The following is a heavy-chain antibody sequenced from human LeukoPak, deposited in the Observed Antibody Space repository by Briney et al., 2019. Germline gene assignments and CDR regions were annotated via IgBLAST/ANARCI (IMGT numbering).Heavy chain of an antibody. CDR2: INPNTGGT. V-gene: IGHV1-2*02. D-gene: IGHD1-14*01. J-gene: IGHJ4*02. CDR3: ASYPRYHNAPPFDY. CDR1: GYSFTGQD. Sequence: ASVKVSCEASGYSFTGQDMHWVRQAPGQGLEWMGWINPNTGGTNYAQKFQGRVTISRDTTISAAFMELSRLTSDDTAVYYCASYPRYHNAPPFDYWGQGTLVTVSS.